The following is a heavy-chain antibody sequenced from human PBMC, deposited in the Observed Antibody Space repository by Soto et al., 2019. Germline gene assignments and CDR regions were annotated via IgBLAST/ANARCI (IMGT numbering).Heavy chain of an antibody. CDR2: ISSTSKYI. Sequence: EVQLLESGGGLVQPGGSLRLSCAASGFTFGSYAMSWVRQAPGKGLEWVSSISSTSKYIYYADSVKGRFTISRDNAKKSLYLQMNSLRAEDTAVYYCARGLSSGWFDYWGQGTLVTVSA. CDR1: GFTFGSYA. CDR3: ARGLSSGWFDY. D-gene: IGHD6-19*01. V-gene: IGHV3-21*01. J-gene: IGHJ5*01.